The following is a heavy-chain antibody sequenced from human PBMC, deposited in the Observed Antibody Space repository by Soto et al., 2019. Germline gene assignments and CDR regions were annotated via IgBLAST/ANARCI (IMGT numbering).Heavy chain of an antibody. CDR1: GFTFSSYA. CDR3: ARDPRYCSGGSCYSPLSWYFDL. CDR2: ISYDGSNK. J-gene: IGHJ2*01. D-gene: IGHD2-15*01. V-gene: IGHV3-30-3*01. Sequence: QVQLVESGGGVVQPGRSLRLSCAASGFTFSSYAMHWVRQAPGKGLEWVAVISYDGSNKYYADSVKGRFTISRDNSKNTLYLQMNSLRAEDTAVYYCARDPRYCSGGSCYSPLSWYFDLWGRGTLVTVSS.